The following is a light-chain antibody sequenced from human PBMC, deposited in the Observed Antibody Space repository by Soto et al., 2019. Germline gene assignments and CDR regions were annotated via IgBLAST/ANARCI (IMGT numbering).Light chain of an antibody. CDR2: VAS. V-gene: IGKV1-39*01. CDR3: QQSYSNPRT. Sequence: DIQMTQSPSSLSASVGDRVTITCRASQSISTYLIWYQQKPGKAPKILIYVASSLESGVPSRFSGSGSGTDFTLTISSLQPEDFATYYCQQSYSNPRTFGQGTKREIK. CDR1: QSISTY. J-gene: IGKJ2*01.